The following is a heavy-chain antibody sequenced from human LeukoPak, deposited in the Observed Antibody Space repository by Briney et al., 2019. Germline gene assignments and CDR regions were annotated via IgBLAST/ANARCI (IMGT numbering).Heavy chain of an antibody. CDR1: GFTFSSYE. J-gene: IGHJ4*02. CDR2: ISSSGSTI. Sequence: PGGSLRLSCAASGFTFSSYEMNWVRQAPGKGLEWVSYISSSGSTIYYADSVEGRFTISRDNAKNSLYPQMNSLRAEDTAVYYCARGLGYCSSTSCYRLLLSYWGQGTLVTVSS. CDR3: ARGLGYCSSTSCYRLLLSY. V-gene: IGHV3-48*03. D-gene: IGHD2-2*01.